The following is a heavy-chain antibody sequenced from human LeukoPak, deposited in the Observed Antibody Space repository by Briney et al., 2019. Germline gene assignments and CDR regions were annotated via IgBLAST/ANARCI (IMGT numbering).Heavy chain of an antibody. CDR1: GLSVTNIY. D-gene: IGHD2-15*01. CDR2: IYSGGMT. J-gene: IGHJ3*01. Sequence: GGSLRLSCATSGLSVTNIYINWLREAPGKGLEWVSVIYSGGMTEFADSVKGRFSISRDTTTNTVFIQMNTLRLGDTAVYYCARSQGIADAFDLWGQGTRVTVSS. CDR3: ARSQGIADAFDL. V-gene: IGHV3-66*02.